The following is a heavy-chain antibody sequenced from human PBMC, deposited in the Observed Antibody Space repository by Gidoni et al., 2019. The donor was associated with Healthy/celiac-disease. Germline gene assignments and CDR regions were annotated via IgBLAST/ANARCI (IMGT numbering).Heavy chain of an antibody. Sequence: EVQLVESGGGLVQPGGSLRLSCAASGFTFSSYWMSWVRQAPGKGLEWVANIKQDGSEKYYVDSVKGRFTISRDNAKNSLYLQMNSLRAEDTAVYYCARDRDWGIVVVPASYGMDVWGQGTTVTVSS. CDR2: IKQDGSEK. CDR3: ARDRDWGIVVVPASYGMDV. V-gene: IGHV3-7*01. D-gene: IGHD2-2*01. CDR1: GFTFSSYW. J-gene: IGHJ6*02.